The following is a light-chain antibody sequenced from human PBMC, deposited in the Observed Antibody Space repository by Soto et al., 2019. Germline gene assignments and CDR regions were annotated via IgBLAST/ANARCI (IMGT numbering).Light chain of an antibody. CDR1: SGSVSTSYY. V-gene: IGLV8-61*01. J-gene: IGLJ3*02. CDR3: VLYMGRGISV. CDR2: TTN. Sequence: QAVVTQEPSFSVSPGRTVTLTCGLSSGSVSTSYYPSWYQQTPGQTPRTIIHTTNTRSSGVPDRFSSSILANKAALTITGAQADDESDYYCVLYMGRGISVFGGGTKLTVL.